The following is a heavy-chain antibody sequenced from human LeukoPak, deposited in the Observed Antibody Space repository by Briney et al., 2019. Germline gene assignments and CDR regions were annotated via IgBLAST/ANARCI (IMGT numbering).Heavy chain of an antibody. Sequence: ASVKVSCKASGYTFTSYGISWVRQAPGQGLEWMGWISGYSGNTNNSQKLQGRVTMTTDTSTSTAYMELRSLRSDDTAVYYCAREGPGWQWHGNWFDPWGQGTLVTVSS. J-gene: IGHJ5*02. CDR3: AREGPGWQWHGNWFDP. CDR1: GYTFTSYG. D-gene: IGHD6-19*01. CDR2: ISGYSGNT. V-gene: IGHV1-18*01.